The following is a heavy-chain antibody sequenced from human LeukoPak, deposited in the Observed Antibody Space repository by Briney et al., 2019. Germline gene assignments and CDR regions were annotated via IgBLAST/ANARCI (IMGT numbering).Heavy chain of an antibody. CDR3: ARALAVVDY. V-gene: IGHV1-2*02. D-gene: IGHD6-19*01. J-gene: IGHJ4*02. CDR1: GGTFSSYA. Sequence: GASVKVSCKASGGTFSSYAISWVRQAPGQGLEWMGWINPNSGGTNHAQKFQGRVTMTKDTSISTAYMELSRLRSDDTAVYFCARALAVVDYWGQGTLVTVSS. CDR2: INPNSGGT.